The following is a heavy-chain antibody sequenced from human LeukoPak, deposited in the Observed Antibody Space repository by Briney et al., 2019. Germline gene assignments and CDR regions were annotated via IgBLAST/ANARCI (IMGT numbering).Heavy chain of an antibody. CDR1: GGTFSSYA. Sequence: ASVKVSCKASGGTFSSYAISWVRQAPGQGLEWMGGIIPIFGTANYAQKFQGRVTITADESTSTAYMELSSLRSEDTAVYYCVTDIRGFSQPWGPGTLVTVSS. CDR3: VTDIRGFSQP. CDR2: IIPIFGTA. J-gene: IGHJ5*02. D-gene: IGHD1-14*01. V-gene: IGHV1-69*13.